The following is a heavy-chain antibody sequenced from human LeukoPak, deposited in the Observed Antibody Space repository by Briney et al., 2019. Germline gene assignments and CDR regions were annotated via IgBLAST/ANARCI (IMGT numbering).Heavy chain of an antibody. CDR3: AREPHSSTWYGVWVDY. D-gene: IGHD6-13*01. Sequence: HPGGSLRLSCAASGFTFGSYAMHWVRQAPGKGLEYVSAISSNGGSTYYANSVKGRFTISRDNSKNTLYLQMGSLRAEDMAVYYCAREPHSSTWYGVWVDYWGQGTLVTVSS. CDR1: GFTFGSYA. CDR2: ISSNGGST. J-gene: IGHJ4*02. V-gene: IGHV3-64*01.